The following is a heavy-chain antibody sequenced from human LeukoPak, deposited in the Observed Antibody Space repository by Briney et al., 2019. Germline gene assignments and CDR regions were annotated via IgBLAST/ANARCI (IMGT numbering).Heavy chain of an antibody. CDR2: ISYDGSNK. J-gene: IGHJ4*02. D-gene: IGHD3-9*01. CDR3: ASALHYFDSSLDY. V-gene: IGHV3-30*04. Sequence: GGSLRLSCAASGFTFSSYAMHWVRQAPGKGLEWVAVISYDGSNKYYADSVKGRFTISRDNSKNTPYLQMNSLRAEDTAVYYCASALHYFDSSLDYWGQGTLVTVSS. CDR1: GFTFSSYA.